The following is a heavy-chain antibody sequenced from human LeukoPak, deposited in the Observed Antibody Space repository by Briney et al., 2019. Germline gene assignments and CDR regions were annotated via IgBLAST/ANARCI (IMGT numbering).Heavy chain of an antibody. CDR1: GGSISSSSYY. CDR2: IYYSGST. CDR3: ASIRGMTYNWFDP. J-gene: IGHJ5*02. Sequence: SETLSLTCTVSGGSISSSSYYWGWIRQPPGKGLEWIGSIYYSGSTYYNPSLKSRVTISVDTSKNQFSLKLSSVTAADTAVYYCASIRGMTYNWFDPWGQGTVVTVSS. V-gene: IGHV4-39*07.